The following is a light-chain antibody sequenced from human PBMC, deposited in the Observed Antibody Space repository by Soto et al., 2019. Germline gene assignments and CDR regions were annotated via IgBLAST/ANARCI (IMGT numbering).Light chain of an antibody. Sequence: EIVMTQSPAILSVSPGERATLAWRASQHVSSHLAWYQQRSGQAPRLLISGATTRATGIPARFSGSGSGTEFTLTISSLQSEDFAVYYCQQYNNWPPWTFGQGTKVDIK. CDR3: QQYNNWPPWT. V-gene: IGKV3-15*01. CDR1: QHVSSH. CDR2: GAT. J-gene: IGKJ1*01.